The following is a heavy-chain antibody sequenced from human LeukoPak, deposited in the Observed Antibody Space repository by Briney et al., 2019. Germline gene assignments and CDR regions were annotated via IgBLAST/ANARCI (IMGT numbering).Heavy chain of an antibody. J-gene: IGHJ3*02. CDR3: AGFVEFDI. V-gene: IGHV3-30-3*01. D-gene: IGHD5-24*01. Sequence: GGSLRLSCAASGFTFSSYSIHWVRQSPGKGLEWVAVMSYDGTDKYYTDSVKGRFTISRDNSKNTLYLQMNSLRAEDTAVYYCAGFVEFDIWGQGTMVTVSS. CDR1: GFTFSSYS. CDR2: MSYDGTDK.